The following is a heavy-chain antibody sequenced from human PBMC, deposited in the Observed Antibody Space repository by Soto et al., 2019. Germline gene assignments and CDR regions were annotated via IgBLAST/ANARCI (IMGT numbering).Heavy chain of an antibody. CDR1: GFTGFAFSAYW. D-gene: IGHD3-10*01. V-gene: IGHV3-7*05. J-gene: IGHJ1*01. CDR2: IKQDGSEI. Sequence: EVQLVESGGGLAQPGGSLRLSCVGSGFTGFAFSAYWMAWVRQAPGKGLEWVANIKQDGSEIHYVDSVKGRFTISRDNAKNSLYLQMNSLRDEDTAVYYCATWFGQLGAFWGQGTLVTVSS. CDR3: ATWFGQLGAF.